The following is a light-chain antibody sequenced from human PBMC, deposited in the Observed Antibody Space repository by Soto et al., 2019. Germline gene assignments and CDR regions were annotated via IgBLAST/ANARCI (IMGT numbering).Light chain of an antibody. Sequence: IHMTHSTSSLASSLGYIFTITCPASRTIAGYVNWYQQRPGEAPNLLIYAASSLQSGVPSRFRGSGSGTDFTLTINSLQPEDFATFYCQQTYSTPGTFGQGTKVDIK. CDR1: RTIAGY. CDR3: QQTYSTPGT. J-gene: IGKJ1*01. CDR2: AAS. V-gene: IGKV1-39*01.